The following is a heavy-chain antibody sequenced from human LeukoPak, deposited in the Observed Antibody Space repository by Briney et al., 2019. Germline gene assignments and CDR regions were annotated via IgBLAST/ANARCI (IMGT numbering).Heavy chain of an antibody. J-gene: IGHJ6*03. CDR3: AKQGAARQDYYMDV. D-gene: IGHD5-18*01. CDR2: IIPIFGPA. V-gene: IGHV1-69*06. CDR1: GGSFSSYA. Sequence: ASVKVSCKASGGSFSSYAISWVRQAPGQGLEWMGRIIPIFGPANYAQKFQGRVTITADIVSSTAYMEVNSLTSEDTAAYFCAKQGAARQDYYMDVWGNGTTVIVSS.